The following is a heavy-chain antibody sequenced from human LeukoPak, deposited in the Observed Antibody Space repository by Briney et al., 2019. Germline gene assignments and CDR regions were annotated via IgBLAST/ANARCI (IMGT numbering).Heavy chain of an antibody. CDR2: IYPGDSDT. V-gene: IGHV5-51*01. CDR3: ARQCCRGASPGFDP. Sequence: GESLKISCRGVGYSFSDYWIAWVRRMPPKGLLWMGSIYPGDSDTKYSPSFQGQVTFSADKSISTAYLQWSSLRASDTAIYYCARQCCRGASPGFDPWGQGTLVTVSS. J-gene: IGHJ5*02. D-gene: IGHD3-10*01. CDR1: GYSFSDYW.